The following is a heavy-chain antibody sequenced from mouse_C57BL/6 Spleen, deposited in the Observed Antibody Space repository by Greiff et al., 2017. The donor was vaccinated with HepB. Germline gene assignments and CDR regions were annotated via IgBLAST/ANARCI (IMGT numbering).Heavy chain of an antibody. CDR2: IYPRSGNT. V-gene: IGHV1-81*01. CDR3: ARDDGSSYPAY. J-gene: IGHJ3*01. CDR1: GYTFTSYG. D-gene: IGHD1-1*01. Sequence: QVQLKESGAELARPGASVKLSCKASGYTFTSYGISWVKQRTGQGLEWIGEIYPRSGNTYYNEKFKGKATLTADKSSSTAYMELRSLTSEDSAVYFCARDDGSSYPAYWGQGTLVTVSA.